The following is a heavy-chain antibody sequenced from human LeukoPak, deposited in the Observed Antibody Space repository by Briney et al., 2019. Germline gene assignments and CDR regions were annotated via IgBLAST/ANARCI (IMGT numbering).Heavy chain of an antibody. CDR1: GGSISSSTHY. V-gene: IGHV4-39*02. Sequence: SETLSLTCTVSGGSISSSTHYWGWIRQPPGKGLEWIGSIYYSGLPYYNPSLKSRVSISVDSSKNHFSLQLSSLTAADTAVYYCARSDYYNTRGAYYYAMDVWGQGTTVTVSS. J-gene: IGHJ6*02. CDR2: IYYSGLP. CDR3: ARSDYYNTRGAYYYAMDV. D-gene: IGHD3-22*01.